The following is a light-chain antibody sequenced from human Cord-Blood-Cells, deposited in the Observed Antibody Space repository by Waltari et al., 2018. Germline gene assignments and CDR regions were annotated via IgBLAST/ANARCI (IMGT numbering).Light chain of an antibody. CDR3: QQSYSTPWT. Sequence: DLQMTQSPSSLSASVGDRVTITCRASQSISSYLNWYQQKPGKAPKLLIYAASRLQSGVPSRFSGSGSGTDFTLTISSLQPEDFATYYCQQSYSTPWTCGQGTKVEIK. V-gene: IGKV1-39*01. J-gene: IGKJ1*01. CDR1: QSISSY. CDR2: AAS.